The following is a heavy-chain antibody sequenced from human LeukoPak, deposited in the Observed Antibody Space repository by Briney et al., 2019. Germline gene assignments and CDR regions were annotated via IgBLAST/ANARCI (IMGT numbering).Heavy chain of an antibody. Sequence: SETLSLTCTVSGGSISSYYWSWIRQPPGKGLEWIGYIYYSGSTNYNPSLKSRVTISVDTSKNQFSLKLSSVTAADTAVYYCARHSRVVRGNLDYWGQGTLVTVSS. D-gene: IGHD3-10*01. CDR3: ARHSRVVRGNLDY. CDR2: IYYSGST. V-gene: IGHV4-59*08. J-gene: IGHJ4*02. CDR1: GGSISSYY.